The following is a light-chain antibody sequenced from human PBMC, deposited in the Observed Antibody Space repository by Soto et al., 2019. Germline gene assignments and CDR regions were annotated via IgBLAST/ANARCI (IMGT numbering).Light chain of an antibody. Sequence: DIQMTQSPSSLSASIVDRFTITFLASHNIGSFLNLYQQKPGEAPRLLVYSAFRIQSGVPSRFNASGSGTDFTLSISSLQSEDFSTYYCQQGSTTPITFGLGTRLEI. CDR1: HNIGSF. CDR2: SAF. V-gene: IGKV1-39*01. J-gene: IGKJ5*01. CDR3: QQGSTTPIT.